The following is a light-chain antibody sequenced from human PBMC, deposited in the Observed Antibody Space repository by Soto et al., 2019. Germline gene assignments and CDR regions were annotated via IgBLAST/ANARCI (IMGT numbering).Light chain of an antibody. CDR2: GAS. CDR1: QSVSSR. CDR3: QQYQTYAT. V-gene: IGKV3-15*01. Sequence: EIVMTQSPATLSVSPGERVTLSCRASQSVSSRLAWYHQKPGQSPRLLIYGASTRATGIPARFSGSGSGTEFTLTISSLQSEDFATYYCQQYQTYATFGQGTRLEIK. J-gene: IGKJ5*01.